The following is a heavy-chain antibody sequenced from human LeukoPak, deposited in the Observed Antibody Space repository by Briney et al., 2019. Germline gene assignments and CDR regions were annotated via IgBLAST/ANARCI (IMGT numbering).Heavy chain of an antibody. CDR2: ISNSADRT. CDR3: AKGTSTMANRPADN. V-gene: IGHV3-23*01. Sequence: PGGSLRLSCAASGFTFSSFGMSWVRQVPGKGLEWVSGISNSADRTYYADHVRGRFTISRDNPKNTVVLQMNSLTVEDSAVYYCAKGTSTMANRPADNWGQGTLVTVSS. CDR1: GFTFSSFG. D-gene: IGHD5/OR15-5a*01. J-gene: IGHJ4*02.